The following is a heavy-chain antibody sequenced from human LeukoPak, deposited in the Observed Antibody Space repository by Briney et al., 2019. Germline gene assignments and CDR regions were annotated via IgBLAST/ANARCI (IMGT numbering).Heavy chain of an antibody. CDR3: AKSSGRYCSGGSCFDFDS. Sequence: GGSLRLSCAASGFTFSTYAMSWVRQAPGKGLEWVSAIGHSGHTTYYTDSVKGRFTISRDNSKNTLYLQMNSLRAEDTAVYYCAKSSGRYCSGGSCFDFDSWGRGTLVTVSS. J-gene: IGHJ4*02. CDR1: GFTFSTYA. D-gene: IGHD2-15*01. V-gene: IGHV3-23*01. CDR2: IGHSGHTT.